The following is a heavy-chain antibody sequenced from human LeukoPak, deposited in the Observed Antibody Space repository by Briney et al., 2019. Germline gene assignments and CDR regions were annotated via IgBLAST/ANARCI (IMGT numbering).Heavy chain of an antibody. J-gene: IGHJ4*02. V-gene: IGHV3-21*01. CDR3: ARGGYCSGGSCLSDYFDY. CDR1: GFPFSSYA. Sequence: GGSLRLSCAASGFPFSSYAMSWVRQAPGKGLEWVSSISSTSAYMHYADSVKGRFTISRDNSKNTLYLQMNSLRAEDTAVYYCARGGYCSGGSCLSDYFDYWGQGTLVTVSS. CDR2: ISSTSAYM. D-gene: IGHD2-15*01.